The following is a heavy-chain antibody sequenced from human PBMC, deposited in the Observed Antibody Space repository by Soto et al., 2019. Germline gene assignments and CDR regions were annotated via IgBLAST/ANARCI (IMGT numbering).Heavy chain of an antibody. V-gene: IGHV4-59*01. J-gene: IGHJ6*03. D-gene: IGHD3-3*01. CDR2: IYYSGST. Sequence: SETLSLTCTVSGGSISSYYWSWIRQPPGKGLEWIGYIYYSGSTNYNPSLKSRVTISVDTSKNQFSLKLSSVTAADTAVYYCARASSMEWYYYYHYMDVWGKGTTVTVSS. CDR1: GGSISSYY. CDR3: ARASSMEWYYYYHYMDV.